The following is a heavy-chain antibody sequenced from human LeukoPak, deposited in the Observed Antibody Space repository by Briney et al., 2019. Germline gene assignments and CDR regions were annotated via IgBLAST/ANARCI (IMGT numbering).Heavy chain of an antibody. D-gene: IGHD6-13*01. CDR3: ARRHSSSWDNWFDP. CDR1: GGSIGSSSYY. V-gene: IGHV4-39*01. Sequence: SETLSLTCTVSGGSIGSSSYYWGWIRQPPGKGLAWIGSIYYSGSTYYNPSLKSRVTISVDTSKNQFSLKLSSVTAADTAVYYCARRHSSSWDNWFDPWGQGTLVTVSS. CDR2: IYYSGST. J-gene: IGHJ5*02.